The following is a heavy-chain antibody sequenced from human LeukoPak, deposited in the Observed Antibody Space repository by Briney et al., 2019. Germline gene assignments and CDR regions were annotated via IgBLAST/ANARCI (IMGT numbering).Heavy chain of an antibody. J-gene: IGHJ4*02. D-gene: IGHD2-8*01. CDR2: IRIKAYGGTT. Sequence: PGGSLRLSCTASGFTFGDYAMSWVRQAPGKGLEWVGFIRIKAYGGTTEYAASVKGRFTISRDDSKSIAYLQVNSLNTEGTALYYCTRGSCTNGVCYHFDYWGQGTLVTVSS. CDR1: GFTFGDYA. CDR3: TRGSCTNGVCYHFDY. V-gene: IGHV3-49*04.